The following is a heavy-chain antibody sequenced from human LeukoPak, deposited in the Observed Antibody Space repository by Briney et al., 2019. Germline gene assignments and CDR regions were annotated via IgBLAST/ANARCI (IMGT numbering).Heavy chain of an antibody. J-gene: IGHJ5*02. D-gene: IGHD1-26*01. V-gene: IGHV1-2*02. CDR1: GYTFTGYY. Sequence: SVKVSCKASGYTFTGYYMHWVRQAPGQGLEWMGCINPNSGGTNYAQKFQGRVTMTRDTSISTAYMELSRLRSDDTAVYYCARVKSDEFFGGSYWFDPWGQGTLVTVSS. CDR3: ARVKSDEFFGGSYWFDP. CDR2: INPNSGGT.